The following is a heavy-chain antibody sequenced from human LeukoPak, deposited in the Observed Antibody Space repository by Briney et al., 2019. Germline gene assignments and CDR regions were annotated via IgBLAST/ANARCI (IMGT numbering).Heavy chain of an antibody. J-gene: IGHJ4*02. D-gene: IGHD4-17*01. CDR2: INPNSGGT. CDR3: ARDPNTVTTFPTYYFDY. Sequence: GPVKVSCKASGYTFTGYYMHWVRQAPGQGLEWMGWINPNSGGTNYAQKFQGRVTMTRDTSISTAYMELSRLRSDDTAVYYRARDPNTVTTFPTYYFDYWGQGTLVTVSS. CDR1: GYTFTGYY. V-gene: IGHV1-2*02.